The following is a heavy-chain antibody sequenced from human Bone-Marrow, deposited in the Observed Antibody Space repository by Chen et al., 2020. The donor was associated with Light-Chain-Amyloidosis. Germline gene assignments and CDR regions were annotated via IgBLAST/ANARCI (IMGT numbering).Heavy chain of an antibody. J-gene: IGHJ4*02. Sequence: GGSLRLSCAASGFTCSSYGMHWVRQAPGKGLEWVGVIWYDGSNKYYADSVKGRFTISRDNSKNTLYLQMNSLRAEDTAVYYCARDEDIAVAGSFDYWGQGTLVTVSS. V-gene: IGHV3-33*01. CDR1: GFTCSSYG. CDR2: IWYDGSNK. D-gene: IGHD6-19*01. CDR3: ARDEDIAVAGSFDY.